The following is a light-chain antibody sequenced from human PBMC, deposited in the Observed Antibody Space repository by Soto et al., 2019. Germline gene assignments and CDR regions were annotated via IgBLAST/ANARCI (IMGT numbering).Light chain of an antibody. CDR1: QSVTSSY. J-gene: IGKJ1*01. CDR2: GAS. Sequence: EIVLTQSPGTLSLSPGERATLSCRASQSVTSSYLAWYQQKPGQAPRLLIYGASSRATGIPDRFSGSGSGTDFTLTISSLEPEDFAVYYCQQYGNSPRTFXQGTKVDIK. V-gene: IGKV3-20*01. CDR3: QQYGNSPRT.